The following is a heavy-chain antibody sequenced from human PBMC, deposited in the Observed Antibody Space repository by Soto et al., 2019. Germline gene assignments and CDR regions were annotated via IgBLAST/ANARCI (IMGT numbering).Heavy chain of an antibody. V-gene: IGHV4-34*01. CDR2: INHSGST. D-gene: IGHD6-13*01. J-gene: IGHJ4*02. CDR3: ARVPRTFHSSSWFFDY. Sequence: PSETLSLTCAVYGGSFSGYYWSWIRQPPGKGLEWIGEINHSGSTNYNPSLKSRVTISVDTSKNQFSLKLSSVTAADTAVYYCARVPRTFHSSSWFFDYWGQGTLVTVSS. CDR1: GGSFSGYY.